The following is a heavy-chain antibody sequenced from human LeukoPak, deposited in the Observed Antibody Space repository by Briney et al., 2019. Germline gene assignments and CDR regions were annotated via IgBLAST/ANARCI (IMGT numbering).Heavy chain of an antibody. CDR2: IYYNSGST. CDR3: ARDPPGSGSYLDY. V-gene: IGHV4-59*01. Sequence: KPSETRSLTCTVSGGSISGYYWSWIRQPPGKKLECIGYIYYNSGSTNYNPSLKSRVTISVDTSKNQFSLKLSSVTAADTAMYYCARDPPGSGSYLDYWGQGTVVTVSS. D-gene: IGHD3-10*01. J-gene: IGHJ4*02. CDR1: GGSISGYY.